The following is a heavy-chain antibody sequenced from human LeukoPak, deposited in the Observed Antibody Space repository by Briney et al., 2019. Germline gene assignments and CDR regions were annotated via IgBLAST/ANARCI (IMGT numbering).Heavy chain of an antibody. D-gene: IGHD6-13*01. CDR3: ARGGQQLDNYFDY. V-gene: IGHV5-51*01. Sequence: GESLKISCKGSGYSFTGYWIGWVRQMPGKGLEWMGIIYPGDSDITYSPSFQGQVTTSADKSISTAYLQWSSLKASDTAMYYCARGGQQLDNYFDYWGQGTLVTVPS. J-gene: IGHJ4*02. CDR1: GYSFTGYW. CDR2: IYPGDSDI.